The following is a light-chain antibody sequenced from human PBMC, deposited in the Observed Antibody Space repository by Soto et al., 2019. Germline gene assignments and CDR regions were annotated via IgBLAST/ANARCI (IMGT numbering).Light chain of an antibody. J-gene: IGLJ2*01. CDR1: SSDIGGYNY. CDR2: EVS. CDR3: SSHAGNYVV. V-gene: IGLV2-8*01. Sequence: QSALTQPPSASGSPGQSVTVSCTGSSSDIGGYNYVSWYQQHPGKAPKLMIYEVSKRPSGVPDRFSGSKSGNTASLTVSGLQAEDEADYFCSSHAGNYVVFGGGTKLTVL.